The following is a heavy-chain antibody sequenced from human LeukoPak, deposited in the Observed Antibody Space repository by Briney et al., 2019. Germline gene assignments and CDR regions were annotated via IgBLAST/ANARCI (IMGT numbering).Heavy chain of an antibody. J-gene: IGHJ4*02. CDR3: AKGYSSGWHRRPGYFDY. Sequence: GGSLRLSCAASGFTFSSYWMHWVRQAPGKGLEWVSGISWNSGSIGYADSVKGRFTISRDNAKNSLYLQMNSLRAEDTALYYCAKGYSSGWHRRPGYFDYWGQGTLVTVSS. CDR2: ISWNSGSI. D-gene: IGHD6-19*01. CDR1: GFTFSSYW. V-gene: IGHV3-9*01.